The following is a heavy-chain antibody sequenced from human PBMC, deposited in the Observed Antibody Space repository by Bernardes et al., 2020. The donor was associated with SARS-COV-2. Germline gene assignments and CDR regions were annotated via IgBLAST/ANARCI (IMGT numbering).Heavy chain of an antibody. D-gene: IGHD3-22*01. Sequence: GSLRLSCAASGFTFSSSGMSWVRQAPGKGLEWVSAISDDGGITKYTDSVKGRFTISRDTSKNTLYLRMNSLRAEDTAVYYCARRAEKISGYVHRYFDYWGQGTLVTVSS. CDR1: GFTFSSSG. CDR3: ARRAEKISGYVHRYFDY. V-gene: IGHV3-23*01. CDR2: ISDDGGIT. J-gene: IGHJ4*02.